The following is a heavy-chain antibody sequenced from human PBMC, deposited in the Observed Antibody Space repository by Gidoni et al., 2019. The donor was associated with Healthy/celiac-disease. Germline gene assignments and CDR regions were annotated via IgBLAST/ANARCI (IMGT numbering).Heavy chain of an antibody. CDR2: IRYDGSNK. D-gene: IGHD3-10*01. CDR1: GFTFSSDV. CDR3: AKDQVLWFRELSL. Sequence: QVQLVESCGGVVEPWGSLRLCWAGSGFTFSSDVMHWVRQAPGKGLEWVAFIRYDGSNKYYADSVKGRFTISRDNSKNTLYLQMNSLRAEDTAVYYCAKDQVLWFRELSLWGQGTLVTVSS. J-gene: IGHJ4*02. V-gene: IGHV3-30*02.